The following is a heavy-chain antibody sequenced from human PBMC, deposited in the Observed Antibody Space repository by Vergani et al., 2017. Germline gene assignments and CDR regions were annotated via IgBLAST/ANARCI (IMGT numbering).Heavy chain of an antibody. D-gene: IGHD3-22*01. V-gene: IGHV5-51*01. J-gene: IGHJ3*02. CDR2: IYPGDSDT. CDR1: GYSFTSYW. CDR3: ARLYDSSGPLVRGAFDI. Sequence: EVQLVQSGAAVKKPGESLKISCTGSGYSFTSYWIGWVRQMPGKGLEWMGIIYPGDSDTRYSPSFQGQVTISADKSISTAYLQWSSLKASDTAMYYCARLYDSSGPLVRGAFDIWGQGTMVTVSS.